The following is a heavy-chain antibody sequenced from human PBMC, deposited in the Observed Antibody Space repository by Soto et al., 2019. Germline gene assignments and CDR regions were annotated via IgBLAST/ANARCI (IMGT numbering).Heavy chain of an antibody. CDR3: ARDSRCSGGSCYSPSAFDI. CDR2: ISSSSSYI. CDR1: GFTFSSYS. J-gene: IGHJ3*02. V-gene: IGHV3-21*01. D-gene: IGHD2-15*01. Sequence: GGSLRLSCAASGFTFSSYSMNWVRQAPGKGLEWVSSISSSSSYIYYADSVKGRFTISRDNAKNSLYLQMNSLRAEDTAVYYCARDSRCSGGSCYSPSAFDIWGQGTMVTVSS.